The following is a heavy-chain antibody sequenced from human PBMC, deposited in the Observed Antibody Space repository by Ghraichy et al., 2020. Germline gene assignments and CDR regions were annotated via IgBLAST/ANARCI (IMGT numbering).Heavy chain of an antibody. CDR1: GGSVSSGSYY. Sequence: SETLSLTCTVSGGSVSSGSYYWSWIRQPPGKGLEWIGYIYYSGSTNYNPSLKSRVTISVDTSKNQFSLKLSSVTAADTAVYYCARVPSPYYYDSSGYSDVGHPLNAFDIWGQGTMVTVSS. CDR2: IYYSGST. J-gene: IGHJ3*02. V-gene: IGHV4-61*01. D-gene: IGHD3-22*01. CDR3: ARVPSPYYYDSSGYSDVGHPLNAFDI.